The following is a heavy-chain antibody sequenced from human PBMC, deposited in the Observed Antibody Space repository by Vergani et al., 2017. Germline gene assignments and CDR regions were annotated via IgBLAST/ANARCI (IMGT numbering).Heavy chain of an antibody. J-gene: IGHJ4*02. CDR3: AGXITMVRGVIPPSGY. CDR1: GFTFSSYG. Sequence: QVQLVESGGGVVQPGGSLRLSCAASGFTFSSYGMHWVRQAPGKGLEWVAFIRYDGSNKYYADSVKGRFTISRDNSKNTLYLQMNSLRAEDTAVYYCAGXITMVRGVIPPSGYWGQGTLVTVSS. V-gene: IGHV3-30*02. CDR2: IRYDGSNK. D-gene: IGHD3-10*01.